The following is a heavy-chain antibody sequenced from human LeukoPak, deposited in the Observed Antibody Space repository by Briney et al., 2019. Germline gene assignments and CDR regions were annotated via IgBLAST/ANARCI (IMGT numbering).Heavy chain of an antibody. CDR3: ARLSPLVDYDSSGYYAFDI. D-gene: IGHD3-22*01. V-gene: IGHV4-4*09. CDR1: GGSFNDYY. CDR2: IYTSGST. Sequence: PSETLSLTCAVYGGSFNDYYWNWVRQPPGKGLEWIGYIYTSGSTNYNPSLKSRVTISVDTSKNQFSLKLSSVTAADTAVYYCARLSPLVDYDSSGYYAFDIWGQGTMVTVSS. J-gene: IGHJ3*02.